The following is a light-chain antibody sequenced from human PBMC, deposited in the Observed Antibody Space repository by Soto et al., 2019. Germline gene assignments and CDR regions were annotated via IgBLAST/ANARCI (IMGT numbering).Light chain of an antibody. J-gene: IGLJ3*02. V-gene: IGLV2-14*01. CDR1: SSDVGGYNY. CDR2: EVS. Sequence: QSALTQPASVSGSPGQSITISRTGTSSDVGGYNYVSWYQQHPGKAPKLMIYEVSKRPSGISNRFSGSKSGNTASLTISGLQAEDEGDYYCSSYTSSNPPWVFGGGTKLTVL. CDR3: SSYTSSNPPWV.